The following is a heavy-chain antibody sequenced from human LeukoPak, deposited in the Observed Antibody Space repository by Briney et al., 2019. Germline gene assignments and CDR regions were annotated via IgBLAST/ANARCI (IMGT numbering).Heavy chain of an antibody. CDR2: IIPILGIA. CDR3: ARDYSSAWWFDF. V-gene: IGHV1-69*04. J-gene: IGHJ4*02. CDR1: GGTFSGYT. D-gene: IGHD6-19*01. Sequence: GASVKVSCKASGGTFSGYTISWVRQAPGQGLEWMGRIIPILGIANYAQKFQGRVTITADKSTSTAYMELSSLRSEDTAVYYCARDYSSAWWFDFWGQGTLVTVSS.